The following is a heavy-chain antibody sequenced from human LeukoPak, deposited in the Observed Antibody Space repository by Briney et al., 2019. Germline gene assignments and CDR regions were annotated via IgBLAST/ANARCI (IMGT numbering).Heavy chain of an antibody. CDR3: AKDRAGTPWAD. Sequence: GGSLRLSCAASGFTFCTYTMTWVRQAPGKGLECVSTINGRGGDTYYADSVKGRFTISRDNSRNTVYLQMNSLRAEDTAVYYCAKDRAGTPWADWGQGTLVTVSS. V-gene: IGHV3-23*01. CDR2: INGRGGDT. J-gene: IGHJ4*02. D-gene: IGHD1-1*01. CDR1: GFTFCTYT.